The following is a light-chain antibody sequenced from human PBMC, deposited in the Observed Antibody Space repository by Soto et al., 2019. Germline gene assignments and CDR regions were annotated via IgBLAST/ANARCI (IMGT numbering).Light chain of an antibody. Sequence: QAARTQPASVFGSPGQSITISCTGTGSDVGGYNFVSWYQQLPGKAPKLMIYEVTSRPSGVSNRFSGSKSGNTASLTISGLQPEDEAEYYCSSYTTSSTVVFGTGTKVTVL. J-gene: IGLJ1*01. CDR3: SSYTTSSTVV. CDR2: EVT. V-gene: IGLV2-14*03. CDR1: GSDVGGYNF.